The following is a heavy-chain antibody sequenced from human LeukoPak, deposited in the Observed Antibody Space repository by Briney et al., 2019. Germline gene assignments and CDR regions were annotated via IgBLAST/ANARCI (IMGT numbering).Heavy chain of an antibody. CDR2: IYYSGST. D-gene: IGHD6-13*01. CDR1: GGSISSYY. CDR3: ARDLAPGNSYYYYYYMDV. Sequence: SETLSLTCTVSGGSISSYYWSWIRQPPGKGLEWIGYIYYSGSTNYNPSLKSRVTISVDTSKNQFSLKLSSVTAADTAVYYCARDLAPGNSYYYYYYMDVWGKGTTVTGTS. J-gene: IGHJ6*03. V-gene: IGHV4-59*01.